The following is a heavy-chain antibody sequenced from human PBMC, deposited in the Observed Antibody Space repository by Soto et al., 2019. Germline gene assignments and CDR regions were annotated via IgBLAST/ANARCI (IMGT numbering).Heavy chain of an antibody. CDR2: IYYSGST. CDR1: GGSISSSSYY. CDR3: AGHDLHLLAPTSRHYYYGMDV. J-gene: IGHJ6*02. V-gene: IGHV4-39*01. Sequence: SETLSLTCTVSGGSISSSSYYWGWIRQPPGKGLEWIGSIYYSGSTYHNPSLKSRVTISVDTSKNQFSLKLSSVTAADTAVYYCAGHDLHLLAPTSRHYYYGMDVWGQGTTVTVSS.